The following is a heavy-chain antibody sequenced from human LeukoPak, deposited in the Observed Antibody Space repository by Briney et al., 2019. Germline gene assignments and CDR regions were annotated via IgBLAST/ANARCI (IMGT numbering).Heavy chain of an antibody. J-gene: IGHJ4*02. CDR2: IYPGNSDT. D-gene: IGHD5-24*01. Sequence: NTGESLKISCKGSGYTFTSYWIGWVRQMPGKGLEWMGIIYPGNSDTRYSPSFQGQVTISADKSISTAYLQWSSLKASDTAIYYCARHGPLEMATTDFDYWGQGTLVTVSS. CDR1: GYTFTSYW. V-gene: IGHV5-51*01. CDR3: ARHGPLEMATTDFDY.